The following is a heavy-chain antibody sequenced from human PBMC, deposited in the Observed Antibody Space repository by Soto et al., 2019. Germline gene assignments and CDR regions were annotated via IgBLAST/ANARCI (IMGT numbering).Heavy chain of an antibody. V-gene: IGHV4-4*02. CDR2: IYQSGST. J-gene: IGHJ4*02. D-gene: IGHD3-10*01. CDR1: GMSTSSSHW. Sequence: SETLSLTCTVSGMSTSSSHWWSWVRQAPGTGLEWIGEIYQSGSTNYNPPLKSRVAISIDKSRNQFSLKLTSVTAADTAVYFCARGFKPYFFDSWGQGTLVTVSS. CDR3: ARGFKPYFFDS.